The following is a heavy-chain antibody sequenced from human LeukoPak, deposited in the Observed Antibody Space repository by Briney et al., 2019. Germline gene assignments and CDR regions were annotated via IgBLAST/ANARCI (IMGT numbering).Heavy chain of an antibody. CDR1: GFNFSRYW. CDR3: AKDRGWTTFDS. D-gene: IGHD3-10*01. V-gene: IGHV3-7*01. Sequence: GGSLRLSCAASGFNFSRYWMTWVRQAPGEGLEFVANIKQEGSVINYVDSVKGRFTISRDNAKNSVHLQMNSLRVEDTAVYYCAKDRGWTTFDSWGQGTLVAVSS. CDR2: IKQEGSVI. J-gene: IGHJ4*02.